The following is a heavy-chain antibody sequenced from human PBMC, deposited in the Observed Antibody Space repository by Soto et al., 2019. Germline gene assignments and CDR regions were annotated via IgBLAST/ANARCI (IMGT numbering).Heavy chain of an antibody. Sequence: PVGSLRLSCAASGLPFSSYSMNWVRQAPGKGLEWVSYIISSSSTIYYADSVKGRFTISRDNAKNSLYLQMNSLRDEDTAVYYCARDGSSGWLSGMDVWGQGTTVTVSS. J-gene: IGHJ6*02. V-gene: IGHV3-48*02. D-gene: IGHD6-19*01. CDR3: ARDGSSGWLSGMDV. CDR1: GLPFSSYS. CDR2: IISSSSTI.